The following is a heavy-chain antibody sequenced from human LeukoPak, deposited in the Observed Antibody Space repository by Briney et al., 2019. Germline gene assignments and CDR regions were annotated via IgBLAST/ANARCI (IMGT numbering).Heavy chain of an antibody. CDR2: IKFDGTTT. V-gene: IGHV3-74*01. CDR1: GFTFSNYW. D-gene: IGHD4-17*01. J-gene: IGHJ5*02. CDR3: AKSRGDYRSWFDP. Sequence: AGGSLRLSCVASGFTFSNYWMQWVRQPPGGGLVWISRIKFDGTTTNYADSVKGRFTISRDNSKNTLYLQMNSLRAEDTAVYYCAKSRGDYRSWFDPWGQGTLVTVSS.